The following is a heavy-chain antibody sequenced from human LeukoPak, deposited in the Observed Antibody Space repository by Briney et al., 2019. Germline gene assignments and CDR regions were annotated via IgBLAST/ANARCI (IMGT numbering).Heavy chain of an antibody. CDR2: IRYDGSHK. CDR3: AKDPYGDYVTFDY. D-gene: IGHD4-17*01. CDR1: GFTFSSYG. V-gene: IGHV3-30*02. Sequence: GRSLRLSCAASGFTFSSYGMHWVRQAPGKGLEWVSFIRYDGSHKYYADSVKGRFTISRDNSKNTLYLQMNTLRAEDTAVYYCAKDPYGDYVTFDYWGQGTLVAVSS. J-gene: IGHJ4*02.